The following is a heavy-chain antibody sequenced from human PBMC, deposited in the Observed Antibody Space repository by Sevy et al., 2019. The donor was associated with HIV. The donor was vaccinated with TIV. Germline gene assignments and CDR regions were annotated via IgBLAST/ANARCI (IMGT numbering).Heavy chain of an antibody. J-gene: IGHJ3*02. CDR1: GYTFTSYG. Sequence: ASVKVSCKASGYTFTSYGISWVRQAPGQGLEWMGWISAYNGNTNYAQKLQGRVTMTTDTSTSTAYMELRSLRSDDTAVYYCARDGSLYDSSGYYWGPDAFDIWGQGTMVTVSS. V-gene: IGHV1-18*01. CDR3: ARDGSLYDSSGYYWGPDAFDI. CDR2: ISAYNGNT. D-gene: IGHD3-22*01.